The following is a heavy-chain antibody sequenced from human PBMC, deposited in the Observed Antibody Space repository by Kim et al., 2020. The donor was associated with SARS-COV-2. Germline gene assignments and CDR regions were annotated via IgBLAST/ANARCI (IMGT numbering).Heavy chain of an antibody. J-gene: IGHJ4*02. Sequence: SLKSRVTISVDTSKNQFSLKLSSVTAADTAVYYCAREVSNSSSWYRRFDYWGQGTLVTVSS. CDR3: AREVSNSSSWYRRFDY. D-gene: IGHD6-13*01. V-gene: IGHV4-31*02.